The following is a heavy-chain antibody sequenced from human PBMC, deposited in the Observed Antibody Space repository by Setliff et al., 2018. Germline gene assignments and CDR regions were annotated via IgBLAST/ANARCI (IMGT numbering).Heavy chain of an antibody. V-gene: IGHV1-69*05. CDR1: GGTFSSYG. Sequence: GASVKVSCKASGGTFSSYGISWVRQAPGQGLEWMGGTIPIFGTTDYAQKFRGRVTIITDESTSTAFMQLGSLRSEDTAVYYCVREGVDSRSSTDYRYYMDVWGKGTTVTV. D-gene: IGHD3-22*01. CDR2: TIPIFGTT. CDR3: VREGVDSRSSTDYRYYMDV. J-gene: IGHJ6*03.